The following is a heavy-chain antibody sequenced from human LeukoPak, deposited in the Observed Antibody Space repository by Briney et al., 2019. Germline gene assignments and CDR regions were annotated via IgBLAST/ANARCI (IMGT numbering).Heavy chain of an antibody. D-gene: IGHD6-19*01. CDR1: GGSFSGYY. Sequence: KPSETLSLTCAVYGGSFSGYYWSWIRQPPGKGLEWIGEINHSGSTNYNPSLKSRVTISVDTSKDQFSLKLTSVTAADTAVYYCARYSSGWYWGGTGLDVWGQGTTVIVSS. V-gene: IGHV4-34*01. CDR2: INHSGST. J-gene: IGHJ6*02. CDR3: ARYSSGWYWGGTGLDV.